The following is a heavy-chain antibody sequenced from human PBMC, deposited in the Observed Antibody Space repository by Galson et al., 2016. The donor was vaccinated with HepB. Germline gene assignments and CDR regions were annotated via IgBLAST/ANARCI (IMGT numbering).Heavy chain of an antibody. Sequence: SLRLSCAASGFTFSDSDMHWIRQGTGKGLEWVSAIGTAGDPYYSGSVKGRFTISRQNAKNSLYLHMNSLRAEDTAVYYCTRGLGPSGWHLGSDYWGQGTLVTVSS. D-gene: IGHD6-19*01. CDR3: TRGLGPSGWHLGSDY. CDR1: GFTFSDSD. V-gene: IGHV3-13*05. CDR2: IGTAGDP. J-gene: IGHJ4*02.